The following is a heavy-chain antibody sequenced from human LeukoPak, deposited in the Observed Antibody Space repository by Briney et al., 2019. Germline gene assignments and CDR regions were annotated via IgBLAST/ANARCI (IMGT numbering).Heavy chain of an antibody. CDR3: AREGRGYSGYARY. J-gene: IGHJ4*02. D-gene: IGHD5-12*01. CDR1: VGSFSGYY. Sequence: SETLSLTCAVYVGSFSGYYWSWIRQPPGKGLEWIGEINHSGSTNYNPSLKSRVTISVDTSKNQFSLKLSSVTAADTAVYYCAREGRGYSGYARYWGQGTLVTVSS. CDR2: INHSGST. V-gene: IGHV4-34*01.